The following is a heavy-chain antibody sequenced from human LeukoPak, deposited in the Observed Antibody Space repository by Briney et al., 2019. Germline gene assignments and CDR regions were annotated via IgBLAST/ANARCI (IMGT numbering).Heavy chain of an antibody. D-gene: IGHD7-27*01. V-gene: IGHV3-7*01. J-gene: IGHJ3*02. CDR2: IKQDGSEK. Sequence: GGSLRLSCAASGFTFSNYWMSWVRQTPGKGLEWVANIKQDGSEKYYVDSVKGRFTISRDNAKNSLHLQMNSLRAEDTAVYYCARVWADAFDIWGQGTMVTVSS. CDR3: ARVWADAFDI. CDR1: GFTFSNYW.